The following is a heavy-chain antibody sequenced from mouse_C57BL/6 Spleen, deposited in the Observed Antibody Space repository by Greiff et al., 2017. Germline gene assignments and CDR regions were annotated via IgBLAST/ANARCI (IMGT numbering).Heavy chain of an antibody. V-gene: IGHV7-3*01. J-gene: IGHJ1*03. CDR2: IRNKANGYTT. CDR1: GFTFTDYY. D-gene: IGHD1-1*01. Sequence: EVKLMESGGGLVQPGGSLSLSCAASGFTFTDYYMSWVRQPPGKALEWLGFIRNKANGYTTEYSASVKGRFTISRDNSQSILYLQMNALRAEDSATYYCARYMGYYGSSSYWYFDVWGTGTTVTVSS. CDR3: ARYMGYYGSSSYWYFDV.